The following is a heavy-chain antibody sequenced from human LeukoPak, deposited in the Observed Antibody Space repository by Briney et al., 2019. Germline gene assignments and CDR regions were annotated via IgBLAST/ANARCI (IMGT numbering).Heavy chain of an antibody. CDR3: ARREGSSGRGFDH. CDR2: MYYSGKT. J-gene: IGHJ4*02. V-gene: IGHV4-59*08. Sequence: SETLSLTCTVSGGSMRSYFWSWIRQPPGKGLEWIAYMYYSGKTDYNPSLQSRVTISVDTSKNQFSLNLRSVTASDTAVYYCARREGSSGRGFDHWGQGTLVTVSS. CDR1: GGSMRSYF. D-gene: IGHD6-19*01.